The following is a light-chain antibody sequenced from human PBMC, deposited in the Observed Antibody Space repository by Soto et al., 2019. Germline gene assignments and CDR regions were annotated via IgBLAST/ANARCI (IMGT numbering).Light chain of an antibody. CDR1: QTISSW. Sequence: DIQMTQSPSTLSGSVGDRVTITCRASQTISSWLAWYQQKPGKAPKLLIYKASSLKSGVPSRFSGSSAGTESTLTISSQHTDDVASYYCQQYNNYWTFGQGTKVDI. V-gene: IGKV1-5*03. CDR2: KAS. CDR3: QQYNNYWT. J-gene: IGKJ1*01.